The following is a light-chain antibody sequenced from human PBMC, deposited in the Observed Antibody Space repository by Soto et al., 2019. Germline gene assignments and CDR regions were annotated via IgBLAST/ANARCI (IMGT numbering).Light chain of an antibody. Sequence: QSVLTQSPSASASLGASVKLTCTLSSGHSSYAIAWHQQQPEKGPRYLMKLNSDGSHTKGDGIPDRFSGSSSGAECYLTISSLQSEDEADYYCQTWDTGIRVVFGGGTKLTVL. CDR2: LNSDGSH. CDR1: SGHSSYA. V-gene: IGLV4-69*01. J-gene: IGLJ2*01. CDR3: QTWDTGIRVV.